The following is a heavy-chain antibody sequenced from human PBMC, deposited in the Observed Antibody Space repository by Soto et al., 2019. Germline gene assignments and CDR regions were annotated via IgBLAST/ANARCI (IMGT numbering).Heavy chain of an antibody. Sequence: PGGSLRLSCAASGFTFSSYGMHWVRQAPGKGLEWVAVISYDGSNKYYVVSVKGLFTFSRDNSNITLYLQMNSLRAEDTALFYFAKFKICWSGSYHPLNYYYYYGMDVWGQGTTVTVSS. V-gene: IGHV3-30*18. J-gene: IGHJ6*02. CDR1: GFTFSSYG. D-gene: IGHD1-26*01. CDR2: ISYDGSNK. CDR3: AKFKICWSGSYHPLNYYYYYGMDV.